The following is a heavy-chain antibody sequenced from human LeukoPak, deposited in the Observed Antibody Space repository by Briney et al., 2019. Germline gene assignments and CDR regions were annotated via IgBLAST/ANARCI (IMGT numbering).Heavy chain of an antibody. CDR3: ARSYYYDSSGFTNWFDP. CDR2: IYYSGST. D-gene: IGHD3-22*01. CDR1: GGSVSSGSYY. Sequence: NASETLSLTCTVSGGSVSSGSYYRSWIRQPPGKGLEWIGYIYYSGSTNYNPSLKSRVTISVDTSKNQFSLKLSSVTAADTAVYYCARSYYYDSSGFTNWFDPWGQGTLVTVSS. J-gene: IGHJ5*02. V-gene: IGHV4-61*01.